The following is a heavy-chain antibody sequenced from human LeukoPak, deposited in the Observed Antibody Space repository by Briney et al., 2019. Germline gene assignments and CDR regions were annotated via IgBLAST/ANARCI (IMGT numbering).Heavy chain of an antibody. V-gene: IGHV4-4*07. CDR2: IYTSRST. CDR3: VRAVAATAPDYFDC. Sequence: SETLSLTCTVSGGSISSYYWSWIRQPAGKGLEWIGRIYTSRSTNYNPSLKSRVTMSVDTSKNQFSLKLSSVTAADTAVYYCVRAVAATAPDYFDCWGQGTLVTVSS. J-gene: IGHJ4*02. CDR1: GGSISSYY. D-gene: IGHD6-19*01.